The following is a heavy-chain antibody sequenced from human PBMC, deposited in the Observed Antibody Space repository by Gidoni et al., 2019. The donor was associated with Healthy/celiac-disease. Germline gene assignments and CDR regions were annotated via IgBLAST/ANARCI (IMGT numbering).Heavy chain of an antibody. V-gene: IGHV1-2*04. CDR2: INPNSGGT. J-gene: IGHJ6*02. CDR3: ARGGIGDSYYYYGMDV. D-gene: IGHD3-10*01. Sequence: QVQLVQSGAEVKKPGASVTVSCKASGYTFTGYYMHWVRQAPGQGLEWMGWINPNSGGTNYAQKFQGWVTMTRDTSISTAYMELSRLRSDDTAVYYCARGGIGDSYYYYGMDVWGQGTTVTVSS. CDR1: GYTFTGYY.